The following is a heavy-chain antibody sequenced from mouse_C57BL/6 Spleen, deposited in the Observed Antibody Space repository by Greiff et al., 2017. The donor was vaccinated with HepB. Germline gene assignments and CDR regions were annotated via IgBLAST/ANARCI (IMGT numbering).Heavy chain of an antibody. V-gene: IGHV1-47*01. CDR2: FHPYNDDT. CDR1: GYTFTTYP. J-gene: IGHJ2*01. CDR3: ARGVYYDYDSYYFDY. D-gene: IGHD2-4*01. Sequence: VQLQESGAELVKPGASVKMSCKASGYTFTTYPIEWMKQNHGKSLEWIGNFHPYNDDTKYNEKFKGKATLTVEKSSSTVYLELSRLTSDDSAVYYCARGVYYDYDSYYFDYWGQGTTLTVSS.